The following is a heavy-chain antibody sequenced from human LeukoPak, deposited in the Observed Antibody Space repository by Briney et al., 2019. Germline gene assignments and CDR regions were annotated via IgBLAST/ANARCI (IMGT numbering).Heavy chain of an antibody. CDR2: LNHGGTT. CDR1: GGSFSDYY. J-gene: IGHJ5*02. Sequence: PSETLSLTCAVDGGSFSDYYWTWIRQPPGKGLEWIGELNHGGTTNYNPSLKSRLTISLDTSKNQFSLRLSSVTAADTAVYYCARVFRYYYGSGSYVDPWGQGTLVTVSS. CDR3: ARVFRYYYGSGSYVDP. V-gene: IGHV4-34*01. D-gene: IGHD3-10*01.